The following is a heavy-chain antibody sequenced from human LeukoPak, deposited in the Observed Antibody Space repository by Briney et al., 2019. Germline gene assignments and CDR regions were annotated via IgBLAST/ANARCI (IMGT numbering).Heavy chain of an antibody. CDR3: ARGPYVWGSSNITPRGDY. J-gene: IGHJ4*02. V-gene: IGHV1-2*02. CDR2: INPNSGGT. Sequence: ASVKVSCKASGYTFTGYYMHWVRQTPGQGLEWMGWINPNSGGTNYAQKFQGRVTMTRDTSISTAYMELSRLRSDDTAVYYCARGPYVWGSSNITPRGDYWGQGTLVTVSS. CDR1: GYTFTGYY. D-gene: IGHD3-16*01.